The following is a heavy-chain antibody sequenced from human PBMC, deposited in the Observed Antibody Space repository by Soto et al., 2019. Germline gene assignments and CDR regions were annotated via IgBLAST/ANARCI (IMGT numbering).Heavy chain of an antibody. V-gene: IGHV3-11*01. CDR1: GFTFSDYY. CDR3: ARDPKYSSSWYPPVGP. CDR2: ISSSGSTI. D-gene: IGHD6-13*01. Sequence: PGGSLRLSCAASGFTFSDYYVSWIRQAPGKGLEWVSYISSSGSTIYYADSVKGRFTISRDNAKNSLYLQMNSLRAEDTAVYYCARDPKYSSSWYPPVGPWGQGTLVTVSS. J-gene: IGHJ5*02.